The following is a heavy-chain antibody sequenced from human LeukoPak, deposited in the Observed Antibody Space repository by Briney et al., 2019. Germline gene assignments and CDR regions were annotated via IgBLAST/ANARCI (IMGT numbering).Heavy chain of an antibody. CDR1: GYTFTSYG. CDR2: MNPNSGNT. Sequence: GASVKVSCKASGYTFTSYGISWVRQAPGQGLEWMGWMNPNSGNTGYAQKFQGRVTMTRNTSISTAYMELSSLRSEDTAVYYCASEDRLRDYYYGMDVWGQGTTVTVSS. CDR3: ASEDRLRDYYYGMDV. D-gene: IGHD4-17*01. V-gene: IGHV1-8*02. J-gene: IGHJ6*02.